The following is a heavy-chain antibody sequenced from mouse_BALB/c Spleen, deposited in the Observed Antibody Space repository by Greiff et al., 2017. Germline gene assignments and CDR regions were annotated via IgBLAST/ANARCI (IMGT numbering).Heavy chain of an antibody. Sequence: EVQVVESGGGLVKPGGSLKLSCAASGFTFSSYAMSWVRQTPEKRLEWVATISSGGSYTYYPDSVKGRFTISRDNAKNTLYLQMSSLRSEDTAMYYCARRSEFAYWGQGTLVTVSA. CDR2: ISSGGSYT. J-gene: IGHJ3*01. CDR1: GFTFSSYA. CDR3: ARRSEFAY. V-gene: IGHV5-9-3*01.